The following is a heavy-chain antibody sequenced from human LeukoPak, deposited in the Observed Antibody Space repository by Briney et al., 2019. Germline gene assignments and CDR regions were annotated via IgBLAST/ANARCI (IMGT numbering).Heavy chain of an antibody. V-gene: IGHV1-46*01. CDR2: INPSGGST. CDR3: ARDRGGSSVYYYYYMDV. J-gene: IGHJ6*03. D-gene: IGHD6-6*01. CDR1: GYTFTSYY. Sequence: ASVTVSCKASGYTFTSYYMHWVRQAPGHGHEWMGIINPSGGSTSYAQKFQGRVTITADKSTSTAYMELSSLRSEDTAVYYCARDRGGSSVYYYYYMDVWGKGTTVTVSS.